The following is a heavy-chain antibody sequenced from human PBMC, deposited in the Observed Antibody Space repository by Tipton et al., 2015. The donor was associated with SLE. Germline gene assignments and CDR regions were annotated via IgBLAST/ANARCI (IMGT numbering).Heavy chain of an antibody. CDR2: IYYSGST. V-gene: IGHV4-39*07. CDR3: ARDRDSSGSDAFDI. J-gene: IGHJ3*02. CDR1: GGSISSSSYY. D-gene: IGHD3-22*01. Sequence: TLSLTCTVSGGSISSSSYYWGWIRQPPGKGLEWIGSIYYSGSTYYNPSLKSRVTISVDTSKNQFSLKLSSVTAADTAVYYCARDRDSSGSDAFDIWGQGTMVTVSS.